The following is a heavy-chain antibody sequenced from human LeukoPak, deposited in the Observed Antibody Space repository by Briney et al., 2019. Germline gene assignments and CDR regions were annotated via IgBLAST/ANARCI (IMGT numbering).Heavy chain of an antibody. V-gene: IGHV4-59*01. J-gene: IGHJ4*02. D-gene: IGHD6-13*01. CDR3: ARVHSSSQDY. Sequence: SETLPLTCTVSGGSISTYYWSWIRQPPGKGLEWIGYIYYSGSTNYNPSLKSRVTISIDTSKNQFSLKLNSVTAADTAVYYCARVHSSSQDYWGQGALVTVSS. CDR1: GGSISTYY. CDR2: IYYSGST.